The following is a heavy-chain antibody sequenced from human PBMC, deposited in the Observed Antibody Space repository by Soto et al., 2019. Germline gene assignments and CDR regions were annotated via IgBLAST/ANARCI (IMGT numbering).Heavy chain of an antibody. V-gene: IGHV4-31*03. Sequence: PSETLSLTCTVSGGSISSGGYYWSWIRQHPGKGLEWIGYIYYSGSTYYNPSLKSRVTISVDTSKNQFSLKLSSVTAEDTAVYYCARPTYYYDSSGPPAYWGQGTLVTVSS. J-gene: IGHJ4*02. CDR2: IYYSGST. D-gene: IGHD3-22*01. CDR1: GGSISSGGYY. CDR3: ARPTYYYDSSGPPAY.